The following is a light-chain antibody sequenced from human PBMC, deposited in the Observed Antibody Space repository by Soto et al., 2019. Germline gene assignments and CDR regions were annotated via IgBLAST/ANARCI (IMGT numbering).Light chain of an antibody. CDR3: ATCDDSLNGWV. V-gene: IGLV1-44*01. CDR1: SSNIGSNT. CDR2: SNN. J-gene: IGLJ3*02. Sequence: QSVLTQPPSASGTPGQRVTISCSGSSSNIGSNTVNWYQQLPGTAPKLLIYSNNQRPSGVPDRFSGSKSGTSVSLAISGLQSEDEADYYCATCDDSLNGWVFGGGTQLTVL.